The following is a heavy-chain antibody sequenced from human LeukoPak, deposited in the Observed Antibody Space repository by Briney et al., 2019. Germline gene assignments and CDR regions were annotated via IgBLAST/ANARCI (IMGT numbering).Heavy chain of an antibody. D-gene: IGHD4-17*01. CDR3: ARGLGTVTFFDY. J-gene: IGHJ4*02. V-gene: IGHV4-61*02. Sequence: SETLSLTCTVSGGSISSGSYYWSWIRQPAGKGLEWIGRIYTSGSTNYNPSLKSRVTISVDTSKNQFSLKLSSVTAADTAVYYCARGLGTVTFFDYWGQGTLVTVSS. CDR2: IYTSGST. CDR1: GGSISSGSYY.